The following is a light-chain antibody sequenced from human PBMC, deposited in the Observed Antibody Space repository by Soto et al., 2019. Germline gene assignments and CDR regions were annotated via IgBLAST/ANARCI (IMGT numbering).Light chain of an antibody. CDR3: QQSYSTPWT. CDR1: QSISSY. CDR2: AAS. Sequence: DIQMTQSPSSLSASVGDRVTITCRASQSISSYLNWYQQKPGKAPKLLIYAASSLQSGVPSRFSGSGSETAFTLTISSLQPEDFATDYCQQSYSTPWTFCQGTKVEIK. J-gene: IGKJ1*01. V-gene: IGKV1-39*01.